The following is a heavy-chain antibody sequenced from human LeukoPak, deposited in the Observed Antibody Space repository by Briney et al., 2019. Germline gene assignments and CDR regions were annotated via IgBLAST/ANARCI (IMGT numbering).Heavy chain of an antibody. CDR2: INSDGSST. V-gene: IGHV3-74*01. Sequence: GGSLRLSCAASGFTFSCYWMHWVRQAPGKGLVWVSRINSDGSSTSYADSVKGRFTISRDNAKNTLYLQMNSLRAEDTAVYYCARSMVTIPIPGGYWGQGTLVTVSS. D-gene: IGHD5-24*01. CDR1: GFTFSCYW. CDR3: ARSMVTIPIPGGY. J-gene: IGHJ4*02.